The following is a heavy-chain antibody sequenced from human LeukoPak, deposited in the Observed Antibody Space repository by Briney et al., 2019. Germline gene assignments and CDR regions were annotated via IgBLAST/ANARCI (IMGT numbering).Heavy chain of an antibody. J-gene: IGHJ4*02. CDR1: GYTFSNYD. D-gene: IGHD6-6*01. V-gene: IGHV1-8*02. CDR2: MNPRSGGT. CDR3: ARGTSSSWGGRDDY. Sequence: ASVKVSCKASGYTFSNYDINWVRLVAGHGLEWMGWMNPRSGGTGYAQKFQGRVTITRDTSINTAYMELSSLTSDDTALYYCARGTSSSWGGRDDYWGQGTLVTVSS.